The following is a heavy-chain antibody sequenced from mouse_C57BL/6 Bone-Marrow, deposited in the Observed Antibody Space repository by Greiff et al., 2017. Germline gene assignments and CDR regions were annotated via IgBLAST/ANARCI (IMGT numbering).Heavy chain of an antibody. Sequence: EVKLVESGAELVKPGASVKLSCTASGFNIKDYYMHWVKQRTEQGLEWIGRIDPEDGETKYAPKFQGKATITADTSSNPAYLQLSSLTSEDTAVYYCGLIYYDYDAVGDYWGQGTTLTVAS. CDR2: IDPEDGET. J-gene: IGHJ2*01. CDR1: GFNIKDYY. V-gene: IGHV14-2*01. CDR3: GLIYYDYDAVGDY. D-gene: IGHD2-4*01.